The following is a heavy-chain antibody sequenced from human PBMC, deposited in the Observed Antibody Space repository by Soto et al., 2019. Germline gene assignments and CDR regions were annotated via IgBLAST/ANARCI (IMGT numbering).Heavy chain of an antibody. CDR3: VKGSSRWYYFDY. V-gene: IGHV3-23*01. Sequence: PGGSLRLSCAASGFTFNSFAMSWVRQAPGKGLEWVSGITGSGSFTYYAASVKGRFTISRDNRKNTLYLQIDSLRGEDTASYYCVKGSSRWYYFDYWGPGTLVTVSS. CDR2: ITGSGSFT. CDR1: GFTFNSFA. D-gene: IGHD6-13*01. J-gene: IGHJ4*02.